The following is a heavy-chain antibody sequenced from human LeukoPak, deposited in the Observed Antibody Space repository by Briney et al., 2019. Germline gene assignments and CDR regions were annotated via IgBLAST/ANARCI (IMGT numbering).Heavy chain of an antibody. V-gene: IGHV3-23*01. CDR3: AKGSTVPAAVYYYYYYMDV. D-gene: IGHD2-2*01. CDR2: ISGSGGST. Sequence: SGGSLRLSCAASGFTFSSYEMNWVRQAPGKGLEWVSAISGSGGSTYYADSVKGRFTISRDNSKNTLYLQMNSLRAEDTAVYYCAKGSTVPAAVYYYYYYMDVWGKGTTVTISS. J-gene: IGHJ6*03. CDR1: GFTFSSYE.